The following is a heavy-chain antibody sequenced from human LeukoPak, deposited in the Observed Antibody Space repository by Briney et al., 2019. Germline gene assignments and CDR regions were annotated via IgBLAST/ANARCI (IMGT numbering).Heavy chain of an antibody. J-gene: IGHJ4*02. D-gene: IGHD3-22*01. CDR1: GGTFSSYA. CDR2: IIPIFGTA. Sequence: SVKVSCKASGGTFSSYAISWVRQAPGQGLEWMGGIIPIFGTANYAQKFQGRVTITADESTSTAYMELRSLRSDNTAVYYCARAHYYDSSGYYLNFDYWGQGTLVTVSS. CDR3: ARAHYYDSSGYYLNFDY. V-gene: IGHV1-69*13.